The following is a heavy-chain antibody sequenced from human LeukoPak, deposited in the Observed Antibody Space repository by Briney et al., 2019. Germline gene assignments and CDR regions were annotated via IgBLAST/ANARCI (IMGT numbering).Heavy chain of an antibody. V-gene: IGHV3-7*01. Sequence: GGSLRLSCAASGSTFSSYWMSWVRQAPGKGLEWVANIKQDGSEKYYVDSVKGRFTISRDNAKNSLYLQMNSLGAEDTAVYYCAREKGYYDFWSGYSDYWGQGTLVTVSS. CDR3: AREKGYYDFWSGYSDY. CDR1: GSTFSSYW. CDR2: IKQDGSEK. D-gene: IGHD3-3*01. J-gene: IGHJ4*02.